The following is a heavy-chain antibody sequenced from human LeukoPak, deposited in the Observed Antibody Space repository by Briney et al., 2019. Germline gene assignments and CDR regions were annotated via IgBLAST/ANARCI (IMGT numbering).Heavy chain of an antibody. CDR1: GYTFTSYY. Sequence: ASVKVSCKASGYTFTSYYMHWVRQAPGQGLEWMGIINPSGGSTSYAQKFQGRVPMTRDTSTSTVYMELSRLRSDDTAVYYCARSEGDYVSDYFDYWGQGTLVTVSS. CDR2: INPSGGST. CDR3: ARSEGDYVSDYFDY. J-gene: IGHJ4*02. D-gene: IGHD4-17*01. V-gene: IGHV1-46*01.